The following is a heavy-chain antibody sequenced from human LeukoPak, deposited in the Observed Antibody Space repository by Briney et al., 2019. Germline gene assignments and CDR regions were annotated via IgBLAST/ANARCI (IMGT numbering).Heavy chain of an antibody. D-gene: IGHD6-13*01. Sequence: PSETLSLTCAVYGGSFSGYYWSWIRQPPGKGLEWIGEINHSGSTNYNPSLKSRVTISVDTSKNQFSLKLSFVSAADTAVYYCATYSSNLGCLDSWGQGTLVTVSS. CDR3: ATYSSNLGCLDS. J-gene: IGHJ5*01. CDR2: INHSGST. V-gene: IGHV4-34*01. CDR1: GGSFSGYY.